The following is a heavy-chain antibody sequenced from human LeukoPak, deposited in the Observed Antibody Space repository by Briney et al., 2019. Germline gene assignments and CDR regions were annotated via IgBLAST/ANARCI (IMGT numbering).Heavy chain of an antibody. D-gene: IGHD2-21*01. J-gene: IGHJ6*03. Sequence: GGSLRLSCAASGFTFSSYSMNWVRQAPGKGLEWVSYISSSSSTIYYADSVKGRFTISRDNAKNSLYLQMNSLRAEDTAVYYCAREVSGDNYYYYYMDVWGKGTTVTVSS. V-gene: IGHV3-48*01. CDR2: ISSSSSTI. CDR3: AREVSGDNYYYYYMDV. CDR1: GFTFSSYS.